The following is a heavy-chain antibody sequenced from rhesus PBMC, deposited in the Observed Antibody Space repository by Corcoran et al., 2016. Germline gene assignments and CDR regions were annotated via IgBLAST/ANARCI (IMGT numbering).Heavy chain of an antibody. CDR2: VYGRGGGT. Sequence: QVQLQESGPGLVKPSETLSLTCAVSGASVSDAYYWSWIRQSPGKGLEWIGNVYGRGGGTNDNPSLKNRVTIAIDTSKNRFSLRLSSVTAADPAVYYCAGTSNFFDYWGQGVLVTVSS. CDR1: GASVSDAYY. CDR3: AGTSNFFDY. J-gene: IGHJ4*01. D-gene: IGHD3-9*01. V-gene: IGHV4-106*01.